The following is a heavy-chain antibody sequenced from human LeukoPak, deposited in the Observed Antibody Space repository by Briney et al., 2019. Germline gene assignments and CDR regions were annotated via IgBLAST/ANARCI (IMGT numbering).Heavy chain of an antibody. Sequence: PSETLSLTCTVSGGSISSGSYYWSWIRQPAGKGLEWIGRIYTSGSTNYNPSLKSRVTISVDTSKNQFSLKLSSVTAADTVVYYCARAGSSGWPLDYYYMDVWGKGTTVTVSS. D-gene: IGHD6-19*01. CDR3: ARAGSSGWPLDYYYMDV. CDR1: GGSISSGSYY. V-gene: IGHV4-61*02. CDR2: IYTSGST. J-gene: IGHJ6*03.